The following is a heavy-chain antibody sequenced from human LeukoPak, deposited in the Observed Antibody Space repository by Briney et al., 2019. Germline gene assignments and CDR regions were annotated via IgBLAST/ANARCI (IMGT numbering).Heavy chain of an antibody. CDR3: ARVSQLYYYYMDV. V-gene: IGHV3-30*02. CDR2: IRYDGSNK. CDR1: GFTFSSYG. J-gene: IGHJ6*03. Sequence: GGSLRLSCAASGFTFSSYGMHWVRQAPGKGLERVAFIRYDGSNKYYADSVKGRFTISRDNSKNTLYLQMNSLRAEDTAVYYCARVSQLYYYYMDVWGKGTTVTVSS. D-gene: IGHD5-18*01.